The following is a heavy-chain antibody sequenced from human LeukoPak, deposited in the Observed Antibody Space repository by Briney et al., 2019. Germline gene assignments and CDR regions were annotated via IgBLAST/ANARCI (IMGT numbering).Heavy chain of an antibody. CDR3: ARESSGYFDY. J-gene: IGHJ4*02. CDR1: GFTVSSND. CDR2: IYSGGST. Sequence: GGSLRLSXAASGFTVSSNDMSWVRQAPGKGLEWVSIIYSGGSTYSADSGKGRFTNSRDNSKNTLYLQMNSLRAEDTAVYYGARESSGYFDYWGQGTLVTVSS. D-gene: IGHD3-22*01. V-gene: IGHV3-53*01.